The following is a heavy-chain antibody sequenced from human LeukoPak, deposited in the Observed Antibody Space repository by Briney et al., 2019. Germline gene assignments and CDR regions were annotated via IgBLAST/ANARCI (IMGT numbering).Heavy chain of an antibody. CDR1: GFTFSNYA. Sequence: GGSLRLSCAGSGFTFSNYAMTWVRQAPGKGLEWVSVIYSGGSTYYADSVKGRFTISRDNSKNTLYLQMNSLRAEDTAVYYCASGGEWEPCVDYWGQGTLVTVSS. V-gene: IGHV3-53*01. J-gene: IGHJ4*02. CDR3: ASGGEWEPCVDY. CDR2: IYSGGST. D-gene: IGHD1-26*01.